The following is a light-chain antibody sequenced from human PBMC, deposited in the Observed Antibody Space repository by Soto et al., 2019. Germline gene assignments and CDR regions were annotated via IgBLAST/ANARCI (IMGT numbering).Light chain of an antibody. CDR2: DAS. Sequence: EIVVTQSPATLSLSPGERATLSCRASQSVSSYLAWYQQKPGQAPRLLIYDASNRATGIPARFSGSGSGTDFTLIISSLEPEDFAVYYCQQRSNWPPYTFGQGTKLEIK. CDR3: QQRSNWPPYT. CDR1: QSVSSY. V-gene: IGKV3-11*01. J-gene: IGKJ2*01.